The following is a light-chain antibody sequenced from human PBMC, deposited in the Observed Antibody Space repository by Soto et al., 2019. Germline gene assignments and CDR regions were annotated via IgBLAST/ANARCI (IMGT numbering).Light chain of an antibody. CDR1: SSDVGGYNY. Sequence: QSALTQPASVSGSRGQSITISCTGTSSDVGGYNYVSWYQQHPGKAPKLMIYEVSNRPSGVSNRFSGSKSVNTASLTISGLQAEDEADYYCSSYTSSSTLVVFGGGTKLTVL. CDR2: EVS. J-gene: IGLJ2*01. CDR3: SSYTSSSTLVV. V-gene: IGLV2-14*01.